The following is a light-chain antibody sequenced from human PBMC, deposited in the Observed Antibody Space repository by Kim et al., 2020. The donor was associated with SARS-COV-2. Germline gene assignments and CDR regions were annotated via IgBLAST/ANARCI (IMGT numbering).Light chain of an antibody. CDR2: GVS. CDR1: HVIRNY. CDR3: QQYDNPPLT. Sequence: DIQMTQSPSFLSASVGDRVTITCQASHVIRNYLSWYHQKPGSAPKLLIYGVSNLEPGVPSRFSGSGSVTDFNGSGTHFTFTISSLQPEDIGTYYCQQYDNPPLTFGGGTKLEI. J-gene: IGKJ4*01. V-gene: IGKV1-33*01.